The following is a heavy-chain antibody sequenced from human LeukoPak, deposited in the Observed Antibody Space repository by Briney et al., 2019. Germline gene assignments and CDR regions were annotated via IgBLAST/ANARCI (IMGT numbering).Heavy chain of an antibody. J-gene: IGHJ4*02. D-gene: IGHD3-22*01. CDR3: AKDSTPYYYDSSGYYDY. Sequence: PGRSLRLSCAASGFTFDDYAMHWVRHAPGKGLEWVSGISWNSGSIVYADSVKGRFTISRDNAKNSLYLQMNSLRAEDTALYYCAKDSTPYYYDSSGYYDYWGQGTLVTVSS. CDR2: ISWNSGSI. CDR1: GFTFDDYA. V-gene: IGHV3-9*01.